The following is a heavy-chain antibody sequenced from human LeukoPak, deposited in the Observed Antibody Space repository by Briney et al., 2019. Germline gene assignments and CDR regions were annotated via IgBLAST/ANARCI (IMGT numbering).Heavy chain of an antibody. V-gene: IGHV3-43*01. J-gene: IGHJ4*02. CDR1: GFTFGDYT. CDR3: ANERTKTFDF. CDR2: ITWDAGSA. D-gene: IGHD1-14*01. Sequence: GGSLRLSCAASGFTFGDYTMHWVRQAPGKGLEWLSLITWDAGSAFYADSVKGRFTISRDNSRNSLYLQMNHLRIEDSALYYCANERTKTFDFWGQGTLVTVSS.